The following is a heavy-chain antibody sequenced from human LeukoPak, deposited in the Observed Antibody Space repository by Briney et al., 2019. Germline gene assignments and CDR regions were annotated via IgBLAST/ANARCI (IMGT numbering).Heavy chain of an antibody. D-gene: IGHD1-26*01. J-gene: IGHJ4*02. CDR3: ARGQGAADY. V-gene: IGHV4-4*02. CDR2: ISRTGSI. Sequence: PSETLSLTCAASGGSISSRNWWGWVRQPPGKGLEWIGEISRTGSIDYDPSVRSRATISLDKSKSQFSLRLTSLTSADTAVYYCARGQGAADYWGQGILVIVSS. CDR1: GGSISSRNW.